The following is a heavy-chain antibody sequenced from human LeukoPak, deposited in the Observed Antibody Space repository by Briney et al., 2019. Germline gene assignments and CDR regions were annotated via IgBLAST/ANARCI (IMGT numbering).Heavy chain of an antibody. CDR2: ISSSGSTI. CDR1: GFTFSSYK. D-gene: IGHD6-13*01. J-gene: IGHJ4*02. Sequence: GGSLRLSCPASGFTFSSYKMNWVRQAPGKGLEWVSYISSSGSTIYYADSVKGRFTISRDNAKNSQYLQMNSLRVEDTAVYYCVASSWAYYFDYWGQGTLVTVSS. CDR3: VASSWAYYFDY. V-gene: IGHV3-48*03.